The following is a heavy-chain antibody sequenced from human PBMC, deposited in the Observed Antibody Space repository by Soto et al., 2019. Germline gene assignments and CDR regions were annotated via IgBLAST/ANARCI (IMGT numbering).Heavy chain of an antibody. CDR1: GGSISRYY. Sequence: PSETLSLTCTVSGGSISRYYWSWIRLPPGKGLEWIGYVSYSGGTNYNPSLKGRITISLDTSKTQFSLKLSSATAADTALYFCASVEASAGNLAPYYFDSWGQGTLVTVS. CDR3: ASVEASAGNLAPYYFDS. V-gene: IGHV4-59*01. CDR2: VSYSGGT. D-gene: IGHD5-12*01. J-gene: IGHJ4*02.